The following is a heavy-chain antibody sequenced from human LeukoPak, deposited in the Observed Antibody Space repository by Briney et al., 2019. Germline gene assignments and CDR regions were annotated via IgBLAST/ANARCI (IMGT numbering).Heavy chain of an antibody. Sequence: GASVKVSCKASGYTFTSYGISWVRQAPGQGLEWMGWISAYNGNTNYAQKLQGRVTMTTDTSTSTAYMELRSLRSDDTAVYYCARGRGEYYYGSGSYYYWGQGTLVTVSS. V-gene: IGHV1-18*04. CDR2: ISAYNGNT. D-gene: IGHD3-10*01. CDR3: ARGRGEYYYGSGSYYY. J-gene: IGHJ4*02. CDR1: GYTFTSYG.